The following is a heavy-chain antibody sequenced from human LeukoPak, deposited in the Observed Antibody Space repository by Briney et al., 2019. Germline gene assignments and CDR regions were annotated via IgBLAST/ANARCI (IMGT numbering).Heavy chain of an antibody. CDR1: GFTFSSYS. CDR3: ARVPRGIAPYAFDI. D-gene: IGHD6-13*01. J-gene: IGHJ3*02. V-gene: IGHV3-48*04. Sequence: GGSLRLSCAASGFTFSSYSMNWVRQAPAKGLEWVSYISSSSSTIYYADSVKGRFTISRDNAKNSLYPQMNSLRAEDTAVYYCARVPRGIAPYAFDIWGQGTMVTVSS. CDR2: ISSSSSTI.